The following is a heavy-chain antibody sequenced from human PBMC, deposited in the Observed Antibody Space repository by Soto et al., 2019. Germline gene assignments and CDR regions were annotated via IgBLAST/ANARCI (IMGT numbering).Heavy chain of an antibody. CDR3: ARAGYSYGYFDY. Sequence: ESLKISCKGSGYSFTSYWIGWVRQMPGKGLEWMGIIYPGDSDSRSSPSFQGQVTISADKSISTAYLQWSSLKASDTATYYCARAGYSYGYFDYWGQGTLVTVSS. CDR2: IYPGDSDS. J-gene: IGHJ4*02. CDR1: GYSFTSYW. V-gene: IGHV5-51*01. D-gene: IGHD5-18*01.